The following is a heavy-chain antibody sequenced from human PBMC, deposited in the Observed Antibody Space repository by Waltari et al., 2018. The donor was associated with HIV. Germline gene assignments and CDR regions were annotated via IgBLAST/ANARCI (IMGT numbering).Heavy chain of an antibody. CDR3: ASHEAMVRGVIIFPFDF. J-gene: IGHJ4*02. V-gene: IGHV1-69*04. CDR1: GGTLTRDA. D-gene: IGHD3-10*01. Sequence: QAQLVQSGAEVKKPGSSVKVSCKASGGTLTRDAISWLRQAPGQGLEWMGRIIPNVGIVNYAQKFQGRVTITADTSARTAYVELRSLRSEDTAVYYCASHEAMVRGVIIFPFDFWGQGTLVTVSS. CDR2: IIPNVGIV.